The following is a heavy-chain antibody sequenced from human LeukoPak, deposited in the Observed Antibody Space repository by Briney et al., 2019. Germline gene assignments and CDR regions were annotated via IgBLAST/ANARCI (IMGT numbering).Heavy chain of an antibody. Sequence: GGSLRLSCAASGFTVSTNYMSWVRQAPGKGLEWVSVIYSGDTTFYADSVRGKFTISRDNYKNTLYLQMDSLRADDTAVYYCASILRSSSGYYFDYWGQGNLVTVPS. CDR1: GFTVSTNY. CDR2: IYSGDTT. J-gene: IGHJ4*02. V-gene: IGHV3-66*01. CDR3: ASILRSSSGYYFDY. D-gene: IGHD3-10*01.